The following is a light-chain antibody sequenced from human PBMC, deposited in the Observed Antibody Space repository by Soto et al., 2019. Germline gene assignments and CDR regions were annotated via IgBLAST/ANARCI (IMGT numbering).Light chain of an antibody. V-gene: IGKV1-5*03. CDR2: KAS. Sequence: DIQMTQSPSALSASVGDRVTITCRGSQGISSWLAWYQQKPGKAPRLLIYKASSLASGVPSRFSGSGSGTEFTLTISSLQPEDFATYYCLQDYNYPLTFGGGTKVDIK. CDR3: LQDYNYPLT. CDR1: QGISSW. J-gene: IGKJ4*01.